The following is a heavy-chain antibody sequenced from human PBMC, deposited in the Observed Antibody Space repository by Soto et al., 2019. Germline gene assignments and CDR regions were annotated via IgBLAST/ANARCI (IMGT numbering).Heavy chain of an antibody. CDR1: GFTFDDYA. V-gene: IGHV3-9*01. CDR2: ISWNSGSI. D-gene: IGHD2-2*01. CDR3: AKYVGPSFDCSSTSCFNAFDI. J-gene: IGHJ3*02. Sequence: GGSLRLSCAASGFTFDDYAMHWVRQAPGKGLEWVSGISWNSGSIGYADSVKGRFTISRDNAKNSLYLQMNSLRAEDTALYYCAKYVGPSFDCSSTSCFNAFDIWGQGTMVTVSS.